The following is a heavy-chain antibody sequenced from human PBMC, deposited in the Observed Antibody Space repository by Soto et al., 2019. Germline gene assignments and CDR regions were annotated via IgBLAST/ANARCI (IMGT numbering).Heavy chain of an antibody. CDR1: GFTFSSYG. CDR2: ISYDGSNK. CDR3: AKGKKNIVVVVAATGDAFDI. D-gene: IGHD2-15*01. Sequence: QVQLVESGGGVVQPGRSLRLSCAASGFTFSSYGMHWVRQAPGKGLEWVAVISYDGSNKYYADSVKGRFTISRDNSKNTLYRQMNSLRAEDTAVYYCAKGKKNIVVVVAATGDAFDIWGQGTMVTVSS. J-gene: IGHJ3*02. V-gene: IGHV3-30*18.